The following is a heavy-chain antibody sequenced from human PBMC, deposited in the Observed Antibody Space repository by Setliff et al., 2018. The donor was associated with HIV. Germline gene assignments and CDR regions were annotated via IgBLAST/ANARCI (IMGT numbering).Heavy chain of an antibody. V-gene: IGHV3-30*02. CDR1: DFTFSSYG. CDR3: ARDPYPYGDYGDWYFDL. Sequence: GGSLRLSCAASDFTFSSYGMHWVRQAPGKGLEWVAFIRYDGSYKFYADSVKGRFTISRDNSKNTLYLQMNSLRAEDTAVYYCARDPYPYGDYGDWYFDLWGRGTLVTVSS. CDR2: IRYDGSYK. J-gene: IGHJ2*01. D-gene: IGHD4-17*01.